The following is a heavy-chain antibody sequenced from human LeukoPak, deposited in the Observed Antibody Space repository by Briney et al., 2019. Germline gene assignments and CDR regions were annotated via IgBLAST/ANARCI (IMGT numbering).Heavy chain of an antibody. Sequence: PSETLSLTCTVSGGSISSYYWSWIRQPPGKGLEWIGYIYYSGSTNYNPSLKSRVTISVDTSKNQFSLKLSSVTAADTAVYYCARSWGSYYNWAFDYWGRGTLVTVSS. CDR2: IYYSGST. J-gene: IGHJ4*02. CDR3: ARSWGSYYNWAFDY. CDR1: GGSISSYY. V-gene: IGHV4-59*08. D-gene: IGHD3-10*01.